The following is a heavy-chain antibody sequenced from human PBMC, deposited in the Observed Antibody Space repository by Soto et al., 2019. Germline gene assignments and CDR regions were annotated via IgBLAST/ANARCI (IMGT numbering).Heavy chain of an antibody. CDR3: NRGSEYDFWSGYL. D-gene: IGHD3-3*01. J-gene: IGHJ4*02. CDR2: IVPMFGTS. CDR1: GGTSTRYA. Sequence: QERLVQSGXEXRKPGSSVKVSCKVTGGTSTRYAINWVRXAPGQGLEWMGGIVPMFGTSKYAQKFQGRVTITADTSTNIAYMELRSLRSEDTAVYYCNRGSEYDFWSGYLWGQGTLVSVSS. V-gene: IGHV1-69*06.